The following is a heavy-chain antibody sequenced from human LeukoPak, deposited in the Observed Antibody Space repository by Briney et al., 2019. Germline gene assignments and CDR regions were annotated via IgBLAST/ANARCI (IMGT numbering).Heavy chain of an antibody. CDR3: ARGSSWPLYYYYYMDV. Sequence: VXQATGXGXEWMGWMNPNSGNTGYAQKFQGRVTITRNTSISTAYMELSSLRSEDTAVYYCARGSSWPLYYYYYMDVWGKGTTVTVSS. CDR2: MNPNSGNT. J-gene: IGHJ6*03. V-gene: IGHV1-8*03. D-gene: IGHD6-13*01.